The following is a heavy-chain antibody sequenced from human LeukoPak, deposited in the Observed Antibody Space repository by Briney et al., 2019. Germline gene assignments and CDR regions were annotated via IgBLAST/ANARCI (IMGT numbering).Heavy chain of an antibody. Sequence: GRSLRLSCTASGFTFGDYAMSWFRQAPGKGLEWVGFIRSKAYGGTTEYAASVKGRFTISRDDSKNTLYLQMNSLKTEDTAVYYCSTWYNNDDYWGQGTLVTVSS. CDR2: IRSKAYGGTT. V-gene: IGHV3-49*03. J-gene: IGHJ4*02. CDR3: STWYNNDDY. D-gene: IGHD1-14*01. CDR1: GFTFGDYA.